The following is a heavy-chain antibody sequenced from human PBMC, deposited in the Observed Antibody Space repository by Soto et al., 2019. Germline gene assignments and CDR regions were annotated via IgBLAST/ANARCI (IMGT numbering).Heavy chain of an antibody. J-gene: IGHJ6*03. CDR2: ISGSGGST. D-gene: IGHD3-9*01. CDR3: AKAMYYDILTGYYSRIHYMDV. Sequence: GGSLRLSCAASGFTFSSYAMSWVRQAPGKGLEWVSAISGSGGSTYYADSVKGRFTISRDNSKNTLYLQMNSLRAEDTAVYYCAKAMYYDILTGYYSRIHYMDVWGKGTTVTVSS. V-gene: IGHV3-23*01. CDR1: GFTFSSYA.